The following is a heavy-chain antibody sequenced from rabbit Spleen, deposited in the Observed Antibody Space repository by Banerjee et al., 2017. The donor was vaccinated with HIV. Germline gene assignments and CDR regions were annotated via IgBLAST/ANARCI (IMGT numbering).Heavy chain of an antibody. D-gene: IGHD8-1*01. CDR2: IDAGSSGFT. Sequence: QEQLVESGGGLVQPEGSLTLTCKASGVSFSISSYMCWVRQAPGKGLEWIACIDAGSSGFTYFASWAKGRFTCSKTSSTTVTLQMTSLTAADTATYFCARDTGSSFSSYGMDLWGPGTLVTVS. CDR1: GVSFSISSY. J-gene: IGHJ6*01. V-gene: IGHV1S45*01. CDR3: ARDTGSSFSSYGMDL.